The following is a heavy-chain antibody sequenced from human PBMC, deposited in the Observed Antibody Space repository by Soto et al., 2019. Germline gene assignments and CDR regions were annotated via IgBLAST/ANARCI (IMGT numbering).Heavy chain of an antibody. CDR2: ISSSGSTI. D-gene: IGHD3-22*01. Sequence: TGGSLRLSCAASGFTFSSYEMNWVRQAPGKGLEWVSYISSSGSTIYYADSVKGRFTISRDNAKNSLYLQMNSLRAEDTAVYYCARVTLTMIYYFDYWGQGTLVTVSS. CDR3: ARVTLTMIYYFDY. CDR1: GFTFSSYE. J-gene: IGHJ4*02. V-gene: IGHV3-48*03.